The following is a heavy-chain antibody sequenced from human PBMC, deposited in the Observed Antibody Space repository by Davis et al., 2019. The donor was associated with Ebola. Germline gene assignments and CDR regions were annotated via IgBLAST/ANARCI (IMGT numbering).Heavy chain of an antibody. V-gene: IGHV3-72*01. J-gene: IGHJ1*01. CDR1: GFTFSDFY. CDR3: TRAYDTGIRGVGY. D-gene: IGHD2-8*02. Sequence: GGSLRLSCAASGFTFSDFYLDWVRQAPGKGLEWVGRVSNKNKGFTTDYAASVRGRFTISRDDSQQSLHLQMDSLTAEDTALYYCTRAYDTGIRGVGYWGQGTLVTVSS. CDR2: VSNKNKGFTT.